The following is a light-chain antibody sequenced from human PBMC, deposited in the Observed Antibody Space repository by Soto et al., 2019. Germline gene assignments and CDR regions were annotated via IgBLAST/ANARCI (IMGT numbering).Light chain of an antibody. CDR1: QSVASSY. Sequence: EVVLTQSPGTLSLSPGERVTLSCRASQSVASSYLAWYQQKPGRAPRLLIYYMSKRATGIPARFSGSGSGTDFTLTISSLAPDDFAIYYCHQRQSWPRTFGQGTKVEIK. J-gene: IGKJ1*01. CDR2: YMS. V-gene: IGKV3-11*01. CDR3: HQRQSWPRT.